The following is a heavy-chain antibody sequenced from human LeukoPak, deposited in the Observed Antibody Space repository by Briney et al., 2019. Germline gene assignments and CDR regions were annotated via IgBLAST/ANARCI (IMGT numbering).Heavy chain of an antibody. Sequence: SETLSLTCTVSGGSSSSGSFYWGWIRQPPGKGLEWIGSINYGGHTYYNPSLKTRVSMFVDTSKNQLSLELNSVTAADTSVYYLAGQRGLVGEGAFGYWGQGTLVTVSS. CDR1: GGSSSSGSFY. D-gene: IGHD3-10*01. J-gene: IGHJ4*02. V-gene: IGHV4-39*01. CDR3: AGQRGLVGEGAFGY. CDR2: INYGGHT.